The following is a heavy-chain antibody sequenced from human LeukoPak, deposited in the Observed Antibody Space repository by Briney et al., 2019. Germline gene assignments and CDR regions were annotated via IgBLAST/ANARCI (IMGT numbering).Heavy chain of an antibody. Sequence: GGSLRLSCAASGFTFNYAWMSWVRQVPGKGLEWVGQTVSEIDGGTTDYAAPVKGGFTISRDDSKSTLYLQMNGLKIEDTAVYYCTTDEDWNYARKDVWGQGATVIVSS. V-gene: IGHV3-15*04. CDR2: TVSEIDGGTT. J-gene: IGHJ6*02. CDR1: GFTFNYAW. CDR3: TTDEDWNYARKDV. D-gene: IGHD1-7*01.